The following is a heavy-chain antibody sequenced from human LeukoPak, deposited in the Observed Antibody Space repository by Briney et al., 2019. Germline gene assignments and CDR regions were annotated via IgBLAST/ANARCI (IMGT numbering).Heavy chain of an antibody. J-gene: IGHJ4*02. CDR1: GFTFSSYA. V-gene: IGHV3-74*01. CDR2: IKSDGSST. D-gene: IGHD2-15*01. Sequence: GGSLRLSCAASGFTFSSYAMNWARQAPGKGLVWVSRIKSDGSSTSYADSVKGRFTISRDNAKNTLYLQMNSLRAEDTAVYYCARDTSLYCSGGSCYSDYFDYWGQGTLVTVSS. CDR3: ARDTSLYCSGGSCYSDYFDY.